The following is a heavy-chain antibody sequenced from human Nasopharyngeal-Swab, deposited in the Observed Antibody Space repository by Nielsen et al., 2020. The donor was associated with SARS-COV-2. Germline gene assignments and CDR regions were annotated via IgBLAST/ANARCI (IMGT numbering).Heavy chain of an antibody. CDR2: ISYDGSNK. CDR3: ASTPLDSSGYYYAFHY. D-gene: IGHD3-22*01. V-gene: IGHV3-30-3*01. Sequence: GESLKISCAASGFTFSRYTMHWVRQAPGKGLEWVAVISYDGSNKYYADSVKGRFTISRDISKNTLYLQMNSLRAEDTAVFYCASTPLDSSGYYYAFHYWGRGTLVNVAS. J-gene: IGHJ4*02. CDR1: GFTFSRYT.